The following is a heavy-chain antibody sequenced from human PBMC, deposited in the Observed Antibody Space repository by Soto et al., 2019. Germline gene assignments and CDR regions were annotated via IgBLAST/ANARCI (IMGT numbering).Heavy chain of an antibody. V-gene: IGHV3-9*01. J-gene: IGHJ6*02. Sequence: GGSLRLSCAASGFTFDDYAMHWVRQAPGKGLEWVSGISWNSGSIGYADSVKGRFTIPRDNAKNSLYLQMNSLRAEDTALYYCAKDMAGVAAAGTPYYYYYYGMDVWGQGTTVTVSS. CDR1: GFTFDDYA. CDR2: ISWNSGSI. D-gene: IGHD6-13*01. CDR3: AKDMAGVAAAGTPYYYYYYGMDV.